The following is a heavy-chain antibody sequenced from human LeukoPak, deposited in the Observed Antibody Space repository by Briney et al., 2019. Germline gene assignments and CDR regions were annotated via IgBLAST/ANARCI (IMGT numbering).Heavy chain of an antibody. CDR3: ARGYSSGYYYYMDV. CDR2: ISGGGSTI. J-gene: IGHJ6*03. Sequence: SGGSLRLSCAASGFTFSSYEMNWVRQAPGKGLEWVSYISGGGSTIYYADSVKGRFTISRDNSKNTLDLQMNSLRAEDMAVYYCARGYSSGYYYYMDVWGKGTTVTVSS. D-gene: IGHD6-19*01. V-gene: IGHV3-48*03. CDR1: GFTFSSYE.